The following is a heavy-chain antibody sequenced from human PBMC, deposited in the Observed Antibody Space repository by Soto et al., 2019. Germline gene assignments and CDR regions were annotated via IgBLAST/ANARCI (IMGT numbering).Heavy chain of an antibody. J-gene: IGHJ3*02. V-gene: IGHV1-46*01. D-gene: IGHD6-19*01. Sequence: ASVKVSCKASGYTFTSYYMHWVRQAPGQGLEWMGIINPSGGSTSYAQKFQGRVTMTRDTSTSTVYMELSSLRSEDTAVYYCARDKGEMVEQQWLVRAFDIWAQGTMVPVSS. CDR2: INPSGGST. CDR3: ARDKGEMVEQQWLVRAFDI. CDR1: GYTFTSYY.